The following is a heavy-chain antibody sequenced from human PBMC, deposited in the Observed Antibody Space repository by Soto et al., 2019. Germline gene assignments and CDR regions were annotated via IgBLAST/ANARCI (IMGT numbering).Heavy chain of an antibody. Sequence: SVKVSCKASGGTFSSYAISWVRQAPGQGLEWMGGIIPIFGTANYAQKFQGRVTITADESTSTAYMELSSLRSEDTAVYYCASVEGYCSSTSCYRRVGYDYGMDVWGQ. V-gene: IGHV1-69*13. CDR1: GGTFSSYA. D-gene: IGHD2-2*02. CDR2: IIPIFGTA. J-gene: IGHJ6*02. CDR3: ASVEGYCSSTSCYRRVGYDYGMDV.